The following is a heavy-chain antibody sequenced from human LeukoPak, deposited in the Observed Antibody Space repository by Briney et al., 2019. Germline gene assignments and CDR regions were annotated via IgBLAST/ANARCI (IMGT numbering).Heavy chain of an antibody. CDR2: INPNSGGT. Sequence: ASVKVSCKASGYTFTGYYMHWVRQAPGQGLEWMGWINPNSGGTNYAQKFQGRVTMTRDMSISTAYMELSRLRSDDTAVYYCARDRYYDFWSGYYNSEYYFDYWGQGTLVTVSS. CDR3: ARDRYYDFWSGYYNSEYYFDY. CDR1: GYTFTGYY. J-gene: IGHJ4*02. D-gene: IGHD3-3*01. V-gene: IGHV1-2*02.